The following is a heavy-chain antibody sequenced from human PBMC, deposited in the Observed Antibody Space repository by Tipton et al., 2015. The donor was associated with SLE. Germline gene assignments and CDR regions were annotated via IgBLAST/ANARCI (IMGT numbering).Heavy chain of an antibody. Sequence: LRLSCALYGGSFSGYYWNWIRQPPGKGLEWIGEINHSGSTNYNPSLKSRVTMSVDTSKNQFSLKLSSVTAADTAVYYCARGTDYGDSDYFYGMDVWGLGTTVTVSS. V-gene: IGHV4-34*01. J-gene: IGHJ6*02. CDR2: INHSGST. CDR1: GGSFSGYY. CDR3: ARGTDYGDSDYFYGMDV. D-gene: IGHD4-17*01.